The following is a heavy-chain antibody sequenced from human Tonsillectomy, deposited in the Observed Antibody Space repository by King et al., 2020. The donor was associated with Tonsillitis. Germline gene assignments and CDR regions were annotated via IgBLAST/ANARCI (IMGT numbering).Heavy chain of an antibody. CDR2: VSTTGDTT. CDR1: GFTLSDYY. D-gene: IGHD6-6*01. J-gene: IGHJ4*02. CDR3: AREHYSSSSFDY. V-gene: IGHV3-11*01. Sequence: EQLVQSGGGLVKPGGSLRLSCAASGFTLSDYYMSWIRQAPGKGLEWVSYVSTTGDTTHYADSLKGRFTISRDNAQNSLYLQMNSLRAEDPAVYYCAREHYSSSSFDYWGQGTLVTVSS.